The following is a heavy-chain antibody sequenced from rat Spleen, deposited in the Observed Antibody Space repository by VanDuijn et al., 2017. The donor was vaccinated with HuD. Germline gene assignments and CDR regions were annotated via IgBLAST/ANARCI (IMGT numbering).Heavy chain of an antibody. CDR2: TSNTGDST. CDR1: GFTFSDYY. CDR3: ARHDYVGYGRFDY. Sequence: EVQLVESGGGLVQPGRSLKLSCAASGFTFSDYYMAWIRQAPGKGLEWVASTSNTGDSTYSPDSVKGRFTISRDNAKSTLYLQMDSLRSEDTANYYCARHDYVGYGRFDYWGQGVMVTVSS. D-gene: IGHD1-11*01. V-gene: IGHV5-25*01. J-gene: IGHJ2*01.